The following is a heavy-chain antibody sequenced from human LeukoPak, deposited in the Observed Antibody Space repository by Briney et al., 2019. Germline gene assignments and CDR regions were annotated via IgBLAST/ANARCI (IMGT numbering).Heavy chain of an antibody. V-gene: IGHV3-48*03. CDR2: ISSSGSNR. J-gene: IGHJ4*02. CDR1: GFTFSGYE. CDR3: VRDRGVSFVY. Sequence: TGGSLRLSCAASGFTFSGYEMIWVRQAPRQGLEWVSYISSSGSNRYYADSVKGRFNISRDNAKNSLYLQMNSLRVEDTAVYYCVRDRGVSFVYWGQGTPVTASS. D-gene: IGHD2-21*01.